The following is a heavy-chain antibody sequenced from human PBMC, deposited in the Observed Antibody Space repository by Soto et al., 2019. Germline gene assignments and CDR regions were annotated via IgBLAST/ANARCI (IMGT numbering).Heavy chain of an antibody. CDR1: GGSISSYY. D-gene: IGHD3-3*02. Sequence: SETLSLTCTVSGGSISSYYWSWIRQPPGKGLEWIGYIYYSGSTNYNPSLKSRVTISVDTSKNQFSLKLSSVTAADTAVYYCARRWGLKHSDAFDIWGQGTMVTVSS. CDR2: IYYSGST. J-gene: IGHJ3*02. CDR3: ARRWGLKHSDAFDI. V-gene: IGHV4-59*08.